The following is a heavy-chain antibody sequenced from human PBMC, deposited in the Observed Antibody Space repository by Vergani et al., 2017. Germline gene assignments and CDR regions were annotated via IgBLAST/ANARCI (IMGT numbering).Heavy chain of an antibody. CDR1: GFALNRHA. J-gene: IGHJ3*02. Sequence: QVQLVESGGGVVQPGTSLRLSCVVSGFALNRHAMYWVRQAPGKGLEWVVGISFDGTNEYYPELVKGRFTISRDIAKNTLYLQMNSLRAEDTAVYYCARDHPPALLDTNAFDIWGQGTMVTVSS. CDR2: ISFDGTNE. CDR3: ARDHPPALLDTNAFDI. V-gene: IGHV3-30-3*01. D-gene: IGHD2-21*01.